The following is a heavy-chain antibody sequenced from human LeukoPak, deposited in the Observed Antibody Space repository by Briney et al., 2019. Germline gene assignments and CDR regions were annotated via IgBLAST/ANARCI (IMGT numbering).Heavy chain of an antibody. J-gene: IGHJ4*02. V-gene: IGHV5-51*01. CDR3: ARPSSTPERYFDY. CDR2: IYPGDSDT. D-gene: IGHD2-2*01. CDR1: GYRIGSFSSHW. Sequence: GESLKISCKGSGYRIGSFSSHWIGWVRQMPGKGLEWMGTIYPGDSDTRYSPSFQGQVTISADKSISTAYLQWTSLKASDTAMYHCARPSSTPERYFDYWGQGTLVTVSS.